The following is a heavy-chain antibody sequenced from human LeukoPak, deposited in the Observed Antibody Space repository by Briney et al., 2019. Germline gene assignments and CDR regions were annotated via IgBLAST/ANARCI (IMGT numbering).Heavy chain of an antibody. D-gene: IGHD3-10*01. CDR2: INYSGST. CDR3: ARGSKMVRGARHYNYFDP. Sequence: PSETLSLTCAVYGGYFSDYYWNWIRQPPGKGLEWIAEINYSGSTNYNPSLNNRVRSRVTISVDTSKNQFSLNLNSVTAADTAVYYCARGSKMVRGARHYNYFDPWGQGTLVTVSS. J-gene: IGHJ5*02. CDR1: GGYFSDYY. V-gene: IGHV4-34*01.